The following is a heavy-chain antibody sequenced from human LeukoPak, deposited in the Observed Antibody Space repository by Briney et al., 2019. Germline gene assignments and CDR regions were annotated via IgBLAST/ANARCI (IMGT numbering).Heavy chain of an antibody. V-gene: IGHV1-2*04. J-gene: IGHJ4*02. CDR2: INLISGVT. CDR3: ARGGRASDSSGWYVFDY. CDR1: RYTFTAHY. D-gene: IGHD6-19*01. Sequence: GASVKVSCMASRYTFTAHYMHWVRQAPRRGGESVGWINLISGVTHYVQQLQGWVTMTSHTSIRTAHMECSRLRSDDTDGFYCARGGRASDSSGWYVFDYWGQGTLVTVSS.